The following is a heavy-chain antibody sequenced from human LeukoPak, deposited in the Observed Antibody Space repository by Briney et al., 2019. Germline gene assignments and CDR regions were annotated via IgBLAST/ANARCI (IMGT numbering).Heavy chain of an antibody. D-gene: IGHD3-22*01. CDR1: GYTFTSYY. V-gene: IGHV1-46*01. J-gene: IGHJ4*02. Sequence: ASVKVSCKASGYTFTSYYMHWVRQAPGQGLEWMGILNPSGGSTSYAQKFQGRVTMTRDTSTSTVYMELSSLRSEDTAVYYCARVLRPYYYDSSGYSHPFDYWGQGTLVTVSS. CDR3: ARVLRPYYYDSSGYSHPFDY. CDR2: LNPSGGST.